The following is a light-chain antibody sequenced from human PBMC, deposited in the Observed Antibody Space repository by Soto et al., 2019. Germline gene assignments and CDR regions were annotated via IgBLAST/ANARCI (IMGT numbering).Light chain of an antibody. Sequence: EIVLTQSPATLSLSPGERAALSCRASQSVSSSLAWYQQNPGKAPRLLIYDASKRPPGIPARFTGSGSGTDFTLTISSLDDEHFGVYFCQQSNNRPSTFGGGTKVEI. J-gene: IGKJ4*01. V-gene: IGKV3-11*01. CDR1: QSVSSS. CDR2: DAS. CDR3: QQSNNRPST.